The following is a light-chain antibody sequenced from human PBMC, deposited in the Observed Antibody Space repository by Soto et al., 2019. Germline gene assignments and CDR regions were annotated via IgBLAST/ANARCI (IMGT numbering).Light chain of an antibody. CDR1: SSDVGGYNY. V-gene: IGLV2-8*01. CDR2: EVS. J-gene: IGLJ1*01. Sequence: QSALTQPPSASGSPGQSVTISCTGTSSDVGGYNYVSWYQQHPGKAPKLMIYEVSKRSSGVPDRFSGSKSGNTASLTVSGLQAEDEADYSCGSYAGSNKEVFGTGTKLTVL. CDR3: GSYAGSNKEV.